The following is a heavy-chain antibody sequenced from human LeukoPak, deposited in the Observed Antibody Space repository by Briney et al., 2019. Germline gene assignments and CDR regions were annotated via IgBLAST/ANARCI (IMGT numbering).Heavy chain of an antibody. J-gene: IGHJ4*02. V-gene: IGHV3-30*19. CDR2: ISYDGSNK. CDR1: GFTFSSYG. D-gene: IGHD2-21*01. Sequence: GSLRLSCAASGFTFSSYGMHWVRPAPGKGLEGVAVISYDGSNKYYADSVKGRLTISRDNSKNTLYLQMNSLRAEDTAVYYCARDLESYCGGDCYFDFDYWGQGTLVTVSS. CDR3: ARDLESYCGGDCYFDFDY.